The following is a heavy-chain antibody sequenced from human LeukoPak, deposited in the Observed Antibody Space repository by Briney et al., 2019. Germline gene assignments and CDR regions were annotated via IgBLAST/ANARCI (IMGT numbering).Heavy chain of an antibody. CDR1: GGSITISSYW. Sequence: PSDSLSLICTLSGGSITISSYWCAWLRQPPGKGLELIGSIHYSGSTYYNPSLKSRVTISVDTSKNQFSLKLSSVTAADTAVYYCASQIAAAGTSDDYWGQGTLVTVSS. CDR2: IHYSGST. CDR3: ASQIAAAGTSDDY. J-gene: IGHJ4*02. V-gene: IGHV4-39*01. D-gene: IGHD6-13*01.